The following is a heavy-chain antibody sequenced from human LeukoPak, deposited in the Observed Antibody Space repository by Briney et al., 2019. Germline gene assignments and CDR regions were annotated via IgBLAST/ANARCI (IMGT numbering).Heavy chain of an antibody. V-gene: IGHV4-61*02. D-gene: IGHD3-22*01. CDR3: ARGPYSYDSSGAFDI. CDR1: GGSISSSTYY. Sequence: DPSETLSLTCTVSGGSISSSTYYWSWIRRPAGKGLEWIGRISSSGSTNYNPSLKSRVTISVDTSKNQFSLKLSSVTAADTAVYFCARGPYSYDSSGAFDIWGQGTMVTVSS. CDR2: ISSSGST. J-gene: IGHJ3*02.